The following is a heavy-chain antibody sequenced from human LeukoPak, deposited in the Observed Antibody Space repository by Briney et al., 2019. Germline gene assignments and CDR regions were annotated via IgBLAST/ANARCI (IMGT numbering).Heavy chain of an antibody. CDR2: IYYSGST. D-gene: IGHD5-12*01. V-gene: IGHV4-59*01. Sequence: SETLSLTCTVSGGSISSYYWSWIRQPPGKGLEWIGYIYYSGSTNYNPSLLSRVTISVDTSKNQFSLKLRSVTAADTAVYYCARDAAQMTNVANWFDPWGQGTLVTVSS. J-gene: IGHJ5*02. CDR3: ARDAAQMTNVANWFDP. CDR1: GGSISSYY.